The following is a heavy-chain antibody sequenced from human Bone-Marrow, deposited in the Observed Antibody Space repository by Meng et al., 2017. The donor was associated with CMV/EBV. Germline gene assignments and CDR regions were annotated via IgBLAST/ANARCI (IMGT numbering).Heavy chain of an antibody. Sequence: SETLSLTCTVSGGSISSYYWSWIRQPPGKGLEWIGYIYYSGSTNYNPSLKSRVTISVDASKNQFSLKLTSVTAADTAVYYCARGSWVYSDDDETTGLDYWGPGTLVTVSS. CDR1: GGSISSYY. J-gene: IGHJ4*02. CDR2: IYYSGST. CDR3: ARGSWVYSDDDETTGLDY. D-gene: IGHD5-12*01. V-gene: IGHV4-59*12.